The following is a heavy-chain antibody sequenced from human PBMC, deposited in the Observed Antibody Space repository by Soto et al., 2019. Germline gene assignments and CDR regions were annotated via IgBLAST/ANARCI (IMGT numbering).Heavy chain of an antibody. D-gene: IGHD1-26*01. Sequence: GGSLRLSCAASGVTFRSYSMNWVRQAPGKGLEWVSSISSSSSYIFYADSVKGRFTISRDNAKNSLYLQMNSLRAEDTAVYYCARDGSGSYRYYFDYWGQGTLVTVSS. CDR1: GVTFRSYS. CDR3: ARDGSGSYRYYFDY. J-gene: IGHJ4*02. V-gene: IGHV3-21*01. CDR2: ISSSSSYI.